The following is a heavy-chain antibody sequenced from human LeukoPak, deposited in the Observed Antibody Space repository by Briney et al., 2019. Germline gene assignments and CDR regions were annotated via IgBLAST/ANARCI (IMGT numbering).Heavy chain of an antibody. CDR2: IYSGGST. CDR1: GFTVSSNY. J-gene: IGHJ4*02. D-gene: IGHD6-6*01. CDR3: AREALGEYYFDY. Sequence: GGSLRLSCAASGFTVSSNYMSWVRQAPGKGLEWVSVIYSGGSTYYADSVKGRFTISRDNSKNTLYLQMNSLRAEDTAVYYCAREALGEYYFDYWGQGTLVTVSS. V-gene: IGHV3-53*01.